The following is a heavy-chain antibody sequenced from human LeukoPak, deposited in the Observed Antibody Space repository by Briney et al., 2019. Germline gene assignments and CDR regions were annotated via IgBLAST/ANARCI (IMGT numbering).Heavy chain of an antibody. V-gene: IGHV3-33*01. Sequence: PGRSLRLSCAASGFTFSSYGMHWVRQAPGKGLEWVAVIWYDGSNKYYADSVKGRFTISRENSKNTLYLQMNSLRAEDTAVYYCARSYYYDSSGYDRWFDPWGQGTLVTVSS. CDR2: IWYDGSNK. CDR3: ARSYYYDSSGYDRWFDP. D-gene: IGHD3-22*01. CDR1: GFTFSSYG. J-gene: IGHJ5*02.